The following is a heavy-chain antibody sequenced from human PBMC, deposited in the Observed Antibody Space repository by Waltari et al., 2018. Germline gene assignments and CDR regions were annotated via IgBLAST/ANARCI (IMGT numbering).Heavy chain of an antibody. CDR3: ARDYSGSPAGWFDP. Sequence: QVQLVQSGAEVKKPGASVKVSCKASGYTFTSYYMHWVRQAPGQGLEWMGISNPRGGSTSSAQKFQGRGTMTRDTSTSTVYMELSSLRSEDTAVYYCARDYSGSPAGWFDPWGQGTLVTVSS. D-gene: IGHD1-26*01. CDR1: GYTFTSYY. CDR2: SNPRGGST. J-gene: IGHJ5*02. V-gene: IGHV1-46*01.